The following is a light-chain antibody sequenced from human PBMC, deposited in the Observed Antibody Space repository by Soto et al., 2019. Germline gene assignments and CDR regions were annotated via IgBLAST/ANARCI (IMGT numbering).Light chain of an antibody. CDR2: EGS. V-gene: IGLV2-23*01. J-gene: IGLJ3*02. Sequence: QAALTQPASVSVSPGQSITISCTGTSSDVVSYNLVSWYQQHPGKAPKFMIYEGSKRPSGVSYRFSGSKSGNTASLTISGLQAEDEADYYCCSYAGSTTWVFGGGTKLTVL. CDR3: CSYAGSTTWV. CDR1: SSDVVSYNL.